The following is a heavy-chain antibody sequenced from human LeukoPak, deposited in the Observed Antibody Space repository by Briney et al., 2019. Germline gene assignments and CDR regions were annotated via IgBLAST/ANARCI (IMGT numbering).Heavy chain of an antibody. CDR2: ISSDGRTT. V-gene: IGHV3-74*01. CDR3: TREPYYYAMDV. J-gene: IGHJ6*02. CDR1: GFTFSNYW. Sequence: GGSLRLSCAASGFTFSNYWMHWVRQSPGEGLVWVSRISSDGRTTSYADSVKGRFTISRDNAEDTLYLQMDSVRAEDTAIYYCTREPYYYAMDVWGQGTTVTVSS.